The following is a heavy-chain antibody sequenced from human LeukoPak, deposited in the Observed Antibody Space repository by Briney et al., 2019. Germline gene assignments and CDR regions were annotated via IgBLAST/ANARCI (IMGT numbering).Heavy chain of an antibody. D-gene: IGHD6-19*01. Sequence: GGSLRLSCAASGFPFSSYAMSWVRQAPGEGLEWVSSISDSGGRTDYADSVKGRFTISRDNSKNTLYLQINSLRVGDTAVYYCTKEPSGSGWSYTQYFQHWGQGTRVTVSS. J-gene: IGHJ1*01. CDR1: GFPFSSYA. CDR3: TKEPSGSGWSYTQYFQH. CDR2: ISDSGGRT. V-gene: IGHV3-23*01.